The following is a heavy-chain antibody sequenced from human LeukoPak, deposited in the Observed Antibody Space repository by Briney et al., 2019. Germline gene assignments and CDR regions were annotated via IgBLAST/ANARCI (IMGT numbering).Heavy chain of an antibody. CDR1: GGSISSYY. CDR2: ISPSGDIT. J-gene: IGHJ4*02. Sequence: ETLSHTCTVSGGSISSYYWSWIRQPPGKGLEWVSGISPSGDITYYADSVKGRFTISRDDSKNMVYLQVISLTAEDTAVYYCAKDDAWLRFGEWSQGTLVTVSA. CDR3: AKDDAWLRFGE. D-gene: IGHD3-10*01. V-gene: IGHV3-23*01.